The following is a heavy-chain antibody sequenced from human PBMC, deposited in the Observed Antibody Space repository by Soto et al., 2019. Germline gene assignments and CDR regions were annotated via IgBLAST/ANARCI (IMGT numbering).Heavy chain of an antibody. V-gene: IGHV1-18*01. J-gene: IGHJ2*01. CDR3: ARDDCNGGSCDGGHYLAL. CDR1: DYIFLAYG. CDR2: ISPKFGRT. D-gene: IGHD2-15*01. Sequence: QVPLVQSGPEVKKAGASVKVSCTAPTDYIFLAYGFDWVRQAPGQGLEWMGWISPKFGRTNYARTLQDRFTMTTDGSTKTVSMELRDLRSDDTAVYYCARDDCNGGSCDGGHYLALWGRGTPISVSS.